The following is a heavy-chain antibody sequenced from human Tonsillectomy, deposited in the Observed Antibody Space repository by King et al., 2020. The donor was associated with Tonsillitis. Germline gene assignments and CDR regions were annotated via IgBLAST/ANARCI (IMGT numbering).Heavy chain of an antibody. CDR3: ANVGSSYDYDFWSGSSFFDY. Sequence: VQLVESGGGLAQPGGSLRLSCAASGFTFSDYAMGWVRQAPAKGLEWVSALSGSGGSTYYADAVKGRFTISRDNSKNTLYLQMNSQRAEDTAVYYCANVGSSYDYDFWSGSSFFDYWGQGTLVTVSS. CDR1: GFTFSDYA. CDR2: LSGSGGST. V-gene: IGHV3-23*04. D-gene: IGHD3-3*01. J-gene: IGHJ4*02.